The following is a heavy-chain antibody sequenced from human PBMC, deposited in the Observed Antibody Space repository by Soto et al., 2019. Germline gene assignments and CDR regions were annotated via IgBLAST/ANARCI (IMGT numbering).Heavy chain of an antibody. J-gene: IGHJ4*02. CDR1: GGSVSSGSYY. D-gene: IGHD2-15*01. CDR2: IYYSGST. CDR3: ARVSTRVVGYFDC. Sequence: SETLSLTCTVSGGSVSSGSYYWTWIRQPPGKGLECIGYIYYSGSTNYNPSLKGRVTMSVDTSRNQFSLKLSSVTAADTALYYCARVSTRVVGYFDCWGQGTLVTVSS. V-gene: IGHV4-61*01.